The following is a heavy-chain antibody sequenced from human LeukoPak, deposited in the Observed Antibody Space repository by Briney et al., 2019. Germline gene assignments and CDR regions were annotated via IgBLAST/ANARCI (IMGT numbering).Heavy chain of an antibody. Sequence: SETLSLTCGVSGGSFSSHYWTWIRQPPGKGLEWIGEINPRGSTNYNPSLESRVTVSADTPRNQLSLSLTSVTAADSAVYYCARHSSSWPGDYGLNWGQGTLVTVSS. CDR1: GGSFSSHY. V-gene: IGHV4-34*01. CDR2: INPRGST. J-gene: IGHJ4*02. CDR3: ARHSSSWPGDYGLN. D-gene: IGHD6-13*01.